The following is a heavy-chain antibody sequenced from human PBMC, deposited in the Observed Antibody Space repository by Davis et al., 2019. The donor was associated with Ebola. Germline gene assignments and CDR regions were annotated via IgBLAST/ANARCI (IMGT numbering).Heavy chain of an antibody. J-gene: IGHJ5*02. CDR2: INPNSGGT. CDR3: ARVDTAMVTFWFDP. Sequence: ASVKVSCKASGYIFTSYAMSWVRQAPGQGLEWMGRINPNSGGTNYAQKFQGRVTMTRDTSISTAYMELSRLRSDDTAVYYCARVDTAMVTFWFDPWGQGTLVTVSS. CDR1: GYIFTSYA. V-gene: IGHV1-2*06. D-gene: IGHD5-18*01.